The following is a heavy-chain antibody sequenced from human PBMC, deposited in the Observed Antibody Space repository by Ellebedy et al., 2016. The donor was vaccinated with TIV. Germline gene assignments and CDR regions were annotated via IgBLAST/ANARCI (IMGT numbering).Heavy chain of an antibody. CDR2: IIPIFGTA. CDR1: GGTFSSYA. D-gene: IGHD5-12*01. Sequence: SVKVSXKASGGTFSSYAISWVRQAPGQGLEWMGGIIPIFGTANYAQKFQGRVTITADKSTSTAYMELSSLRSDDTAVYYCAKALTRGYSGYVDGMDVWGQGTTVTVSS. V-gene: IGHV1-69*06. CDR3: AKALTRGYSGYVDGMDV. J-gene: IGHJ6*02.